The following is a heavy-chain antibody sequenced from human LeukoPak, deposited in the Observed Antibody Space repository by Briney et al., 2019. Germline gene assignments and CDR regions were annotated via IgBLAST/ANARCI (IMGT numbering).Heavy chain of an antibody. Sequence: PGGSLRLSCAASGFPFSSHWLSWFRQSPGKGLEWVAHIKHDGSEKYYVDSVKGRFTISRDNARNSQYLQMNSLRAEDTAVYYCASGGGWVFNNWGQGTLVTVS. J-gene: IGHJ4*02. CDR2: IKHDGSEK. CDR1: GFPFSSHW. D-gene: IGHD6-19*01. V-gene: IGHV3-7*01. CDR3: ASGGGWVFNN.